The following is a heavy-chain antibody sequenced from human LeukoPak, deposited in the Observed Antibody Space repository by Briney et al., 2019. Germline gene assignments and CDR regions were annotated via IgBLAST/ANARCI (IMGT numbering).Heavy chain of an antibody. V-gene: IGHV3-49*04. J-gene: IGHJ4*02. CDR2: IRSKAYGGTT. CDR3: TRGRRATHDY. Sequence: QAGGSLRLSCTASGFTFGDYSMNWVRQAPGKGLEWVGFIRSKAYGGTTEYAASVKGRFTISRDDSKSIAYLQMNSLKTDDTAVYYCTRGRRATHDYWGQGTLVTVSS. D-gene: IGHD1-26*01. CDR1: GFTFGDYS.